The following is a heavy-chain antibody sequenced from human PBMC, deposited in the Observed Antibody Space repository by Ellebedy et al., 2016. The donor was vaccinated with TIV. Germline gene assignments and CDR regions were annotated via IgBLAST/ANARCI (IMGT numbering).Heavy chain of an antibody. D-gene: IGHD3-22*01. Sequence: MPGGSLRLSCTVPGGSISTYYWSRIRQPPGKGLECIGYIYYSGSPNYNPSLKSRVTMSVDTSKNQFSLKLSSVTAADPDVYYCARVRYYDSRGYSPDAFDIWGQGTMVTVSS. CDR3: ARVRYYDSRGYSPDAFDI. CDR2: IYYSGSP. V-gene: IGHV4-59*01. CDR1: GGSISTYY. J-gene: IGHJ3*02.